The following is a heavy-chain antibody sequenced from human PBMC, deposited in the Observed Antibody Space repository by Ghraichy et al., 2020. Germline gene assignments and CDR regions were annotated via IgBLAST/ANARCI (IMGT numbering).Heavy chain of an antibody. V-gene: IGHV2-26*01. D-gene: IGHD5-12*01. Sequence: SGPTLVKPTETLTLTCIVSEFSLSDARMGVGWIRQPPGKALEWLAHIVSNDEKSYGTSLNSRFTVSKDTSKSQVVLTMTNMAPVDTGTYYCARGLSGYGGYDYWGQGILVTVSS. CDR3: ARGLSGYGGYDY. CDR2: IVSNDEK. J-gene: IGHJ4*02. CDR1: EFSLSDARMG.